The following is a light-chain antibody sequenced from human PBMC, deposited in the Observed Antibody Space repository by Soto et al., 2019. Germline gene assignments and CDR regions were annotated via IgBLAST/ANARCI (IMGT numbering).Light chain of an antibody. CDR2: KAS. CDR3: QQYDRYPVT. J-gene: IGKJ4*01. V-gene: IGKV1-5*03. Sequence: DSQMTQSPSTLAASVGDRVTITCRASQSVSTWLAWYQQKPGKPPKLLIYKASILQSGVSSRFSGSGSGTDFTLTISGLQPDDFATYYCQQYDRYPVTFGGGTQV. CDR1: QSVSTW.